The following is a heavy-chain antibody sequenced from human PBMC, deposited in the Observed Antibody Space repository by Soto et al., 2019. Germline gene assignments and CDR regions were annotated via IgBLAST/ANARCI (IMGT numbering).Heavy chain of an antibody. J-gene: IGHJ4*02. CDR2: ISYSGST. V-gene: IGHV4-30-4*01. D-gene: IGHD2-21*01. Sequence: LSLTCTVSGGSISSGNYYWRWIREPPGKGLEWIGFISYSGSTYYSTSLKSRVTISVDTSKSQFSLNLSFVTAADTSVYYCASLCSPATGLYFFEYWVQGSRVTVSS. CDR3: ASLCSPATGLYFFEY. CDR1: GGSISSGNYY.